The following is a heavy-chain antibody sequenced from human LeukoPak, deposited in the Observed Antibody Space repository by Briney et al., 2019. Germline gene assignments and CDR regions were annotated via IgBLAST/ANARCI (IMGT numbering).Heavy chain of an antibody. J-gene: IGHJ6*02. CDR1: GFTFDDYA. CDR2: ISWNSGSI. D-gene: IGHD6-19*01. Sequence: PGGSLRLSCAASGFTFDDYAMHWVRQAPGKGLEWVSGISWNSGSIGYADSVKGRFTISRDNAKNSLYLQMNSLRAEDTALYYCAKDSSGAMWYYYCMDVWGQGTTVTVSS. CDR3: AKDSSGAMWYYYCMDV. V-gene: IGHV3-9*01.